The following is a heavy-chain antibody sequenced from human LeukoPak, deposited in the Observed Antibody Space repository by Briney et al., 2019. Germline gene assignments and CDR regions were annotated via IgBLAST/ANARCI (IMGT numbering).Heavy chain of an antibody. CDR3: ATSESQTKFDY. J-gene: IGHJ4*02. CDR1: GYSFTTYW. V-gene: IGHV5-51*01. Sequence: GESLKISCKGSGYSFTTYWIGWVRQMPGKGPEWMGLIFPGDSDTMYNPSFRGQVTISADKSITTAYLQWSSLKASDTAMYYCATSESQTKFDYWGQGTLVTVSS. CDR2: IFPGDSDT. D-gene: IGHD1/OR15-1a*01.